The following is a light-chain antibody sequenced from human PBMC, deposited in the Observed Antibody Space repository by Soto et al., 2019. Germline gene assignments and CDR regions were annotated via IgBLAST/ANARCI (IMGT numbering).Light chain of an antibody. CDR2: EVS. CDR1: SSDVGGYNC. V-gene: IGLV2-14*01. J-gene: IGLJ1*01. Sequence: QSALTQPRSVSGSPGQSVTISCTGTSSDVGGYNCVSWYQQHPGKAPKLMIYEVSNRPSGVSNRFSGSKSGNTASLTISGLQAEDEADYYCSSYTSSSTRVFGTGTKVTVL. CDR3: SSYTSSSTRV.